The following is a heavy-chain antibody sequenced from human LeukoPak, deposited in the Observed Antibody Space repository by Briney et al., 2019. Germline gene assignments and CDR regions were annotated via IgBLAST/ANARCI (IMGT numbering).Heavy chain of an antibody. CDR1: GGSFSSYS. Sequence: SETLSLACALYGGSFSSYSWSWTWIRQTPEKGLEWIGEIIEKGNANYNPSLKSRVTIDLDTSKNQFSLKLTSMTAADTAMYYCARGYYPPRWYFDLWGRGTLVTVSS. D-gene: IGHD3-10*01. CDR2: IIEKGNA. V-gene: IGHV4-34*01. J-gene: IGHJ2*01. CDR3: ARGYYPPRWYFDL.